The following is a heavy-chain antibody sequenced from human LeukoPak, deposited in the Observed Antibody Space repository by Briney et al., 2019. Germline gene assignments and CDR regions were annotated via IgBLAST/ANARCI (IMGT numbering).Heavy chain of an antibody. J-gene: IGHJ2*01. CDR1: DGSMTNYY. D-gene: IGHD6-13*01. V-gene: IGHV4-4*07. CDR2: IDTSGNT. Sequence: PSETLSLTCTVSDGSMTNYYWSWIRQPAGRGLEWIGRIDTSGNTNYKPSLKSRVTMSVDTSKNQFSLKLSSVTAADTAVYYCARLSSSWYQDWYFDLWGRGTLVTVSS. CDR3: ARLSSSWYQDWYFDL.